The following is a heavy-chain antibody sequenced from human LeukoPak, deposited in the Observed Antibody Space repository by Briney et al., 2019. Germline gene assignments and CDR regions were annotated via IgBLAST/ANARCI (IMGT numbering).Heavy chain of an antibody. CDR3: ARQIHTIFGVVKEYGMDV. J-gene: IGHJ6*02. CDR1: GYRFNAYW. D-gene: IGHD3-3*01. CDR2: IYPGDSDT. V-gene: IGHV5-51*01. Sequence: GESLKISCKGSGYRFNAYWIGWVRQMPGKGLEWMGIIYPGDSDTRYSPSFQGQVTISADKSISTAYLQWSSLKASDTAMYYCARQIHTIFGVVKEYGMDVWGQGTTVTVSS.